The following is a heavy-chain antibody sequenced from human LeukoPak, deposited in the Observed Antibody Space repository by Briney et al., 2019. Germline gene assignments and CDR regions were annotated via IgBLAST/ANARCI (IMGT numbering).Heavy chain of an antibody. CDR3: ARGGRDGYNSGDY. J-gene: IGHJ4*02. Sequence: LKPSATLSLTCAVYGGSFSGYYWGWIRQPPGKGLEWIGEINHSGRTNYNPSLKSRVTISVDTSKNQFSLKLSSVTAADTAVYYCARGGRDGYNSGDYWGQGTLVTVPS. CDR2: INHSGRT. D-gene: IGHD5-24*01. CDR1: GGSFSGYY. V-gene: IGHV4-34*01.